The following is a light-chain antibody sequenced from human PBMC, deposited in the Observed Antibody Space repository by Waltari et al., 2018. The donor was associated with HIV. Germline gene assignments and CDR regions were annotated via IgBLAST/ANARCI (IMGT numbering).Light chain of an antibody. V-gene: IGKV3-20*01. Sequence: EIVLTQSPGTLSLSPGERATLSCRASQTVYSPYLAWYQHRPGQAPRLLIFGASSRATGIPDRFSGSGSGTDFTLTISRLEPEDFAVYYCLQYGSSPGTFGQGTKVEIK. CDR3: LQYGSSPGT. J-gene: IGKJ1*01. CDR2: GAS. CDR1: QTVYSPY.